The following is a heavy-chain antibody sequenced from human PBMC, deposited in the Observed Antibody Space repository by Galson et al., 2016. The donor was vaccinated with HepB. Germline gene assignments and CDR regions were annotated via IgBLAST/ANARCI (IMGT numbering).Heavy chain of an antibody. D-gene: IGHD7-27*01. V-gene: IGHV4-39*07. Sequence: SSNYMNWVRQPPGKGLEWIGSLYYSGSTYYNPSLKSRDTISVDTSKNQFSLMLTSVTAADTAVYYCAGHRGRPWGYYYYGMDVWGQGTTATVSS. CDR3: AGHRGRPWGYYYYGMDV. CDR1: SSNY. J-gene: IGHJ6*02. CDR2: LYYSGST.